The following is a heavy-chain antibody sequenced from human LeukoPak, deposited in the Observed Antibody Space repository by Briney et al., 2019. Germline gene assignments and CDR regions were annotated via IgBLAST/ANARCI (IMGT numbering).Heavy chain of an antibody. CDR2: IWYDGSNK. J-gene: IGHJ4*02. Sequence: PGGSLRLSCAASGFTFSAYAMHWVRQAPGKGLEWVAVIWYDGSNKYYADSVKGRFAISRDNSKNMLYLQMNSLRAEDTAVYYCARDLTRGYTYGSEDHWGQGTLVTVSS. V-gene: IGHV3-33*01. CDR3: ARDLTRGYTYGSEDH. D-gene: IGHD3-10*01. CDR1: GFTFSAYA.